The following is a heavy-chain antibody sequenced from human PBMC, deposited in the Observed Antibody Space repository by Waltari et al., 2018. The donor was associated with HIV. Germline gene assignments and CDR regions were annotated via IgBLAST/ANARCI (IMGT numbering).Heavy chain of an antibody. CDR3: ARRGSSGSYWFDP. D-gene: IGHD1-26*01. CDR2: ISPNSDGT. Sequence: QVQLVQSGAEVKKRGASVKVSCKASGYTFTAYYMHWVRQAPGQGLEWMGRISPNSDGTNYAQKFQGRVPMTRDTSISTAYMELSRLRSDDTAVYYCARRGSSGSYWFDPWGQGTLVTVSS. CDR1: GYTFTAYY. V-gene: IGHV1-2*06. J-gene: IGHJ5*02.